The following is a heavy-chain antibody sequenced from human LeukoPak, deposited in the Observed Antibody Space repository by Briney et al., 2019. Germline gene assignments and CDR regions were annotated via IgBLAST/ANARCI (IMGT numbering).Heavy chain of an antibody. Sequence: GGSLRLSCAASGVTFSDYYMNWIRQAPGKGLEWVSYISSSSSTIYYADSVKGRFTISRDNAKNSLYLQMNSLRAEDTAVYYCAKLGRNYFDYWGQGTLVTVSS. CDR1: GVTFSDYY. V-gene: IGHV3-11*04. CDR3: AKLGRNYFDY. CDR2: ISSSSSTI. J-gene: IGHJ4*02. D-gene: IGHD3-10*01.